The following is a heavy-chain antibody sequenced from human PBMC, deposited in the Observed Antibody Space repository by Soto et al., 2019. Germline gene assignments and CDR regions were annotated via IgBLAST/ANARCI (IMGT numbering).Heavy chain of an antibody. CDR1: GFTFSNYA. D-gene: IGHD1-26*01. V-gene: IGHV3-23*01. Sequence: GESRRLSCAASGFTFSNYAMTWVRQAPGKGLEWVSSISGSGGVIYYPDCVKGRFTIYREHSKNKVHFKMNSLRAEDTAVYYCGKEAGARGVDSWGQGTLVTVSS. CDR2: ISGSGGVI. CDR3: GKEAGARGVDS. J-gene: IGHJ4*02.